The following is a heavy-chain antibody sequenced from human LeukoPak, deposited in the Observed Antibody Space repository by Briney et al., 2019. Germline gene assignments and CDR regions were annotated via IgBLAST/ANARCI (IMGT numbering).Heavy chain of an antibody. CDR2: INSDGSST. CDR1: GFTGSRCL. V-gene: IGHV3-74*01. J-gene: IGHJ4*02. D-gene: IGHD1-26*01. Sequence: GGPLRVFCAASGFTGSRCLMHGVSHAPGKGMMRITSINSDGSSTRYADSVNSRFTISRDNDKNTLYLQMNSLRAEDTAVYYCARSGIRSWFDYWGRGTLVTVSS. CDR3: ARSGIRSWFDY.